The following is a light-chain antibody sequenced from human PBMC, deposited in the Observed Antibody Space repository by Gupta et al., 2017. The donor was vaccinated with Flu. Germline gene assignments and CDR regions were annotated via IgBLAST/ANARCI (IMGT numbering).Light chain of an antibody. CDR1: QSISNC. J-gene: IGKJ4*01. CDR3: QQFNSYVT. Sequence: DIQMTQSPSTLSASVGDRVSITCRASQSISNCLAWYQQKPGTAPKLLTYKASNLEIGVPSRFSGSGSGTEFTLTISSLQTDDFATYYCQQFNSYVTFGGGTKVEIK. CDR2: KAS. V-gene: IGKV1-5*03.